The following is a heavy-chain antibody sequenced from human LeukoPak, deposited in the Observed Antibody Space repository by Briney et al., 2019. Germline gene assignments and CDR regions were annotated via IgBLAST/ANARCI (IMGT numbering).Heavy chain of an antibody. Sequence: GGSLRLSCAASGFTFSDYYMSWIRQAPGKGLEWVSYISSSGSNIYYADSVKGRFTISRDNAKNSLYLQVNSLRAEDTAVYYCARDSCSSGSCPFGYWGQGTLVTVSS. CDR1: GFTFSDYY. D-gene: IGHD2-15*01. V-gene: IGHV3-11*01. CDR2: ISSSGSNI. CDR3: ARDSCSSGSCPFGY. J-gene: IGHJ4*02.